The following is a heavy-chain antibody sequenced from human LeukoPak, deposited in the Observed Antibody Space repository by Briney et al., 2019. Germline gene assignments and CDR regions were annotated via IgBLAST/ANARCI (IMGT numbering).Heavy chain of an antibody. CDR2: ISYDGSNK. V-gene: IGHV3-30*03. J-gene: IGHJ4*02. Sequence: PGGSLRLSCAASGFTFSSYGMHWVRQAPGKGLEWVAVISYDGSNKYYADSVKGRFTISRDNSKNTLYLQMNSLRAEDTAVYYCATNGLTGDMDYWGQGTLVTVSS. D-gene: IGHD7-27*01. CDR3: ATNGLTGDMDY. CDR1: GFTFSSYG.